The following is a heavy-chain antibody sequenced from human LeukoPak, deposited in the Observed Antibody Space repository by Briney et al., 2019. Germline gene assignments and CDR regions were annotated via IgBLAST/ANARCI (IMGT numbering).Heavy chain of an antibody. V-gene: IGHV3-7*01. J-gene: IGHJ4*02. D-gene: IGHD3-16*01. Sequence: GGSLRLSCAASGFTFSSYWMSWVRQAPGKGLEWVAYINQGGSEKYYVDSVRGRFTISRDDAKNSLYLQMNSLRAEDTAMYYCAKDPLGGDETDYWGQGILVTVSS. CDR1: GFTFSSYW. CDR3: AKDPLGGDETDY. CDR2: INQGGSEK.